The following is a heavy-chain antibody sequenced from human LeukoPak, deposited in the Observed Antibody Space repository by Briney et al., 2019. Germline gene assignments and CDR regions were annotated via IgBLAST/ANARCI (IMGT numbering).Heavy chain of an antibody. D-gene: IGHD2-21*02. V-gene: IGHV3-21*01. J-gene: IGHJ6*02. CDR1: GFTFSSYS. Sequence: PGGSLRLSCAASGFTFSSYSMYWVRQAPGKGLEWVSSISSSSSYIYYAGSVKGRFTISRDNAKNSLYLQMNSLRAEDTAVYYCARAGHIVVVTDGDYYYYGMDVWGQGTTVTVSS. CDR2: ISSSSSYI. CDR3: ARAGHIVVVTDGDYYYYGMDV.